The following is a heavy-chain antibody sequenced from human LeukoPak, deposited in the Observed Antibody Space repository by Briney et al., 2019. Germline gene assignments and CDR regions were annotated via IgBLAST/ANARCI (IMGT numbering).Heavy chain of an antibody. CDR2: IIPIFGTA. D-gene: IGHD3-9*01. CDR1: GGTFSSYA. J-gene: IGHJ4*02. CDR3: ARASVRYFDWLLSFDY. Sequence: SVKVSCKASGGTFSSYAISWVRQAPGQGLEWMGGIIPIFGTANYAQKFQGRVTITADESTSTAYMELSSLRSEDTAVYYCARASVRYFDWLLSFDYWGQGTLVTVPS. V-gene: IGHV1-69*01.